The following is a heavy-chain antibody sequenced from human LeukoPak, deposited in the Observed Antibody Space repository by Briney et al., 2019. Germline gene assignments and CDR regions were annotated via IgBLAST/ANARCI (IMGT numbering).Heavy chain of an antibody. CDR3: ARQLEYSSSSRGWFDP. J-gene: IGHJ5*02. D-gene: IGHD6-6*01. V-gene: IGHV1-2*02. CDR1: GSTFTGYY. CDR2: INPNSGGT. Sequence: ASVKVSCKASGSTFTGYYFHWVRQAPGQGLEWMGWINPNSGGTNYAQKFQGRVTMPRDTSISTAYMELSRLRSDDTAVYYCARQLEYSSSSRGWFDPWGQGSLVTVSS.